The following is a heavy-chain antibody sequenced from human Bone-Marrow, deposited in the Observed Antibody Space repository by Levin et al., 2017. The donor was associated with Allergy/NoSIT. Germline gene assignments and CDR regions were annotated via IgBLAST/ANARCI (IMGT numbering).Heavy chain of an antibody. J-gene: IGHJ4*02. V-gene: IGHV3-15*01. D-gene: IGHD3-10*01. CDR2: IKSKTDGGTT. CDR1: GFTFSNAW. Sequence: PGGSLRLSCAASGFTFSNAWMSWVRQAPGKGLEWVGRIKSKTDGGTTDYAAPVKGRFTISRDDSKNTLYLQMNSLKTEDTAVYYCTTDRGTYYYGSGSLGDWGQGTLVTVSS. CDR3: TTDRGTYYYGSGSLGD.